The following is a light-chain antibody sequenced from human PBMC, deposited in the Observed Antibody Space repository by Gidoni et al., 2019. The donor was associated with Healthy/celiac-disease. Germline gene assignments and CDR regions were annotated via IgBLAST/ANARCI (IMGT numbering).Light chain of an antibody. Sequence: QSVLTQPPSASGTPGQRVTIPCSGSSSNIGSNTVNWYQQLPGTAPKLLIYSTNQRPSGVPDRFSGSKSGTSASLAISGLQSEDEADYYCAAWDDSLNGFWVFGGGTKLTVL. J-gene: IGLJ3*02. CDR3: AAWDDSLNGFWV. V-gene: IGLV1-44*01. CDR2: STN. CDR1: SSNIGSNT.